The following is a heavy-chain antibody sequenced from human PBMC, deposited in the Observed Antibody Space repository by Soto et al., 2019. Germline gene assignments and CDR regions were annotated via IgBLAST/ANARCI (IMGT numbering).Heavy chain of an antibody. CDR1: GYTFTSYD. V-gene: IGHV1-18*01. CDR2: ISAYNGNT. Sequence: GASVKVSCKASGYTFTSYDISWVRQAPGQGFEWMGWISAYNGNTNYAQKLQGRVTMTTDTSTSTAYMELRSLRSDDTAVYYCAIASTSRGYSGYGDAFDIWGQGTMVTVSS. D-gene: IGHD5-12*01. J-gene: IGHJ3*02. CDR3: AIASTSRGYSGYGDAFDI.